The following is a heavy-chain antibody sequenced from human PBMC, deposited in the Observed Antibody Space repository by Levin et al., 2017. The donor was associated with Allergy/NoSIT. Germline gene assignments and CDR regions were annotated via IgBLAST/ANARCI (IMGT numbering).Heavy chain of an antibody. D-gene: IGHD6-6*01. CDR1: GGSVSSGSYY. Sequence: PSETLSLTCTVSGGSVSSGSYYWSWIRQPPGKGLEWIGYIYYSGSTNYNPSLKSRVTISVDTSKNQFSLKLSSVTAADTAVYYCARGTVGSSGLYWFDPWGQGTLVTVSS. V-gene: IGHV4-61*01. CDR2: IYYSGST. CDR3: ARGTVGSSGLYWFDP. J-gene: IGHJ5*02.